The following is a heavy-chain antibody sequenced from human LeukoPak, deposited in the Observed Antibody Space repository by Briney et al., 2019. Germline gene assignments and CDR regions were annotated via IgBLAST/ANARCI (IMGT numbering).Heavy chain of an antibody. CDR2: IYYSGSP. CDR3: ARIGRPGVVIYYFDY. CDR1: GGSISSYY. D-gene: IGHD3-3*01. V-gene: IGHV4-59*01. Sequence: SETLSLTCTVSGGSISSYYWSWIRQPPGKGREWIGYIYYSGSPNYNPTIKSRVTISVDTSKNQVSLKLSSVTAADTAVYYCARIGRPGVVIYYFDYWGQGTLVTVSS. J-gene: IGHJ4*02.